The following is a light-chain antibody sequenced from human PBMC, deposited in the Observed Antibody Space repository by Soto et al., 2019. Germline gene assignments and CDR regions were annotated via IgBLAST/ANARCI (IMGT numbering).Light chain of an antibody. V-gene: IGKV3-20*01. J-gene: IGKJ1*01. CDR1: HSVGSSH. Sequence: EIVLTQSPGTLSLSPGERATLSCRASHSVGSSHLAWYQQKPGQAPRLLIYGASSRATGVPDRFSGSGSGTAFTLTISRLEHEDSAVYYCQQYVGWTFGQGTKVEIK. CDR2: GAS. CDR3: QQYVGWT.